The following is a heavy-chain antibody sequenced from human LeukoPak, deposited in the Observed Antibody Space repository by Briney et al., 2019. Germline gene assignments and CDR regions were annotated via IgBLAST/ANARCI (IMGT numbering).Heavy chain of an antibody. CDR1: GGSISSYY. CDR3: ARDTFDSSGWIDY. CDR2: IYYSGST. Sequence: PSGTLSLTCTVSGGSISSYYWSWIRQPPGKGLEWMGYIYYSGSTNYNPSLKSRVTISVDTSKSQFSLKLSSVTAEDTAVYYCARDTFDSSGWIDYWGQGTLVTVSS. J-gene: IGHJ4*02. D-gene: IGHD6-19*01. V-gene: IGHV4-59*01.